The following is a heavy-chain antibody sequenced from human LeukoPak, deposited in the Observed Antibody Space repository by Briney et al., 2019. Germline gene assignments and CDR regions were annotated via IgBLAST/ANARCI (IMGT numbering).Heavy chain of an antibody. CDR3: ASGGDYDDNSGYYPFDC. Sequence: PSETLSLTRTVSVGSISSGSYYWSWIRQPAGKGLEWIQRFYTSGSTKYNPSLKSRVTISVDTSRNQFSMKLSSVTAADTAVYYCASGGDYDDNSGYYPFDCWGQGTLVTVSS. D-gene: IGHD3-22*01. J-gene: IGHJ4*02. V-gene: IGHV4-61*02. CDR2: FYTSGST. CDR1: VGSISSGSYY.